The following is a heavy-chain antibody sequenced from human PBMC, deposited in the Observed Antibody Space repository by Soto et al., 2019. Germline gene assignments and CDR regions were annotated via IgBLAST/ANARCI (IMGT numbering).Heavy chain of an antibody. CDR1: GYTFTSYD. CDR2: MNPNSGNT. Sequence: ASVKVSCKASGYTFTSYDINWVRQATGQGLEWMGWMNPNSGNTGYAQKFQGRVTMTRNTSISTAYMELSSLRSEDTAVYYCARGLRHRFLEWLAQSDAFDIWGQGTMVTVSS. D-gene: IGHD3-3*01. J-gene: IGHJ3*02. CDR3: ARGLRHRFLEWLAQSDAFDI. V-gene: IGHV1-8*01.